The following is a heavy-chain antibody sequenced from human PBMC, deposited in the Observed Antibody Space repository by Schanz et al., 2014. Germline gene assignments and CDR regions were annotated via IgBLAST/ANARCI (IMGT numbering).Heavy chain of an antibody. CDR2: ISPYTGNT. J-gene: IGHJ4*02. V-gene: IGHV1-18*01. Sequence: QVQLVQSGDEVKKPGASVKVSCKTSGYTFSDYGITWVRQAPGQGLEWVGWISPYTGNTHYFDKMEGRVSITADTSTFTAYMDVSSLRSEDTAVYYCASSGAGYSSSWDFDYWGQGTLVTVSS. CDR3: ASSGAGYSSSWDFDY. CDR1: GYTFSDYG. D-gene: IGHD6-13*01.